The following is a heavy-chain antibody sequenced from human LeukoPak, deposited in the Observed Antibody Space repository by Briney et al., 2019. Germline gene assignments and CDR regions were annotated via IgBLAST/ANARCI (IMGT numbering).Heavy chain of an antibody. CDR2: MYPGHSDT. Sequence: GESLKISCKVSGYTFTSYYIAWVRQMPGKGLEWMAIMYPGHSDTRYSPSFQGQVTISADKSISTAYLQWSSLKASDTAMYYCARRCHYDSSGYCNDGFDLWGQGTMVTVSS. CDR1: GYTFTSYY. D-gene: IGHD3-22*01. V-gene: IGHV5-51*01. CDR3: ARRCHYDSSGYCNDGFDL. J-gene: IGHJ3*01.